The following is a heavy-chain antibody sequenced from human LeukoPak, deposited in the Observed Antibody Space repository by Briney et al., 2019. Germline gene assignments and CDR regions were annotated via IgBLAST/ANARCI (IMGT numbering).Heavy chain of an antibody. CDR2: ISSSGSTI. J-gene: IGHJ6*02. Sequence: GSLRLSCAASGFTFSDYYMSWIRQAPGKGLEWVSYISSSGSTIYYADSVKGRFTISRDNAKKSLYLQLNSLRAEDTAVYYCGIPVTKDDYYYGMDVWGQGTTVTVSS. CDR1: GFTFSDYY. V-gene: IGHV3-11*04. CDR3: GIPVTKDDYYYGMDV. D-gene: IGHD4-17*01.